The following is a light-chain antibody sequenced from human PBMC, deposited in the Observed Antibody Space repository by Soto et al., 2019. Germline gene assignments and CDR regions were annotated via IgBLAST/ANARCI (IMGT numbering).Light chain of an antibody. V-gene: IGKV3-11*01. Sequence: EIVLTQSPATLSLSPGERATLSCRASQSVSSYLAWYQQKPGQAPRLLIYDASNRATGIPARFSGSGSGTDFTLTISSLDPEDIAVYYCQQRSNWPRTFGQGTKVEIK. CDR3: QQRSNWPRT. CDR1: QSVSSY. CDR2: DAS. J-gene: IGKJ1*01.